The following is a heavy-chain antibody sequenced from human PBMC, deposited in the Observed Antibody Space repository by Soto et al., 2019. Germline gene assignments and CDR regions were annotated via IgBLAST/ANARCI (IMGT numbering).Heavy chain of an antibody. V-gene: IGHV4-39*01. CDR1: DDSINSDKYY. D-gene: IGHD5-12*01. CDR3: AILEGLATISYYFDF. Sequence: SETLSLTCSVSDDSINSDKYYWGWIRQPPGKGLEWIGSIYYRGNAYYNPSLQTRVTISLDKSKSQFSLKLNSVTAADSAVYFCAILEGLATISYYFDFWGPGALVTVS. J-gene: IGHJ4*02. CDR2: IYYRGNA.